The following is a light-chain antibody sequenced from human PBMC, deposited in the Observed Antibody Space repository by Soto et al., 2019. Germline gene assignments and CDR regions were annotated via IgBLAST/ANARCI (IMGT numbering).Light chain of an antibody. Sequence: DIQMTQSPSSLSASVGDRVTITCRASQGISTYLVWYQQKPGTVPKLLIFAASTLQSGVPSRFSCSGSGTDFTLSISSLQPEDVATYYCQNYNGAPWTFGQGIKVEIK. CDR3: QNYNGAPWT. J-gene: IGKJ1*01. CDR1: QGISTY. CDR2: AAS. V-gene: IGKV1-27*01.